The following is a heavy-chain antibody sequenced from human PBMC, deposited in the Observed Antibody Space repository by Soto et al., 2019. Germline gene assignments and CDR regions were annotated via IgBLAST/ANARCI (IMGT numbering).Heavy chain of an antibody. Sequence: SETLSLTCTVSGYSISSYYWNWIRQPAGKALEWIGRISTSGSTIFNPSLKSRVTMSVDTSQNQFSLKLSSVTAADTAVYYCARAVPFGDIWDDYYTPYAMDVWGQGTTVTVSS. V-gene: IGHV4-4*07. D-gene: IGHD3-3*01. CDR1: GYSISSYY. J-gene: IGHJ6*02. CDR3: ARAVPFGDIWDDYYTPYAMDV. CDR2: ISTSGST.